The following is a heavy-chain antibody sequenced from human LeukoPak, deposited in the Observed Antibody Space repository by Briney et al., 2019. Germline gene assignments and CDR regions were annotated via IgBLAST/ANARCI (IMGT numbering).Heavy chain of an antibody. D-gene: IGHD6-19*01. V-gene: IGHV4-34*01. J-gene: IGHJ4*02. CDR1: GGSFSGYY. CDR2: INHSGST. Sequence: SETLSLTCAVYGGSFSGYYWGWIRQPPGKGLEWIGEINHSGSTNYNPSLKSRVTISVDTSKNQFSLKLSSVTAADTAVYYCARGLMAGTLLNYWGQGTLVTVSS. CDR3: ARGLMAGTLLNY.